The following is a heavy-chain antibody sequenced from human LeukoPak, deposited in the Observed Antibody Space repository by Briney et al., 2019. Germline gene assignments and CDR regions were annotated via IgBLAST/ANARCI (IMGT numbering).Heavy chain of an antibody. CDR1: GYTFTSYG. Sequence: ASVKVSCKASGYTFTSYGISWVRQAPGQGLEWMGWISAYNGNTNYAQKLQGRVTMTTDTSTSTAYMELRSLRSDDTAVYYCARRPNYYDSSGPKYGMDVWGQGTTVTVSS. CDR2: ISAYNGNT. D-gene: IGHD3-22*01. V-gene: IGHV1-18*01. J-gene: IGHJ6*02. CDR3: ARRPNYYDSSGPKYGMDV.